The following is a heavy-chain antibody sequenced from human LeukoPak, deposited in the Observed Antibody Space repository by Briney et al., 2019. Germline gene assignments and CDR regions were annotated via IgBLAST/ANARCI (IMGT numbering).Heavy chain of an antibody. CDR3: ARAYSSSWYFNWFDP. CDR1: GFTFSSYE. D-gene: IGHD6-13*01. V-gene: IGHV3-48*03. CDR2: ISSSGSTI. J-gene: IGHJ5*02. Sequence: PGGSLRLSCAASGFTFSSYEMNWVRQAPGKGLEWVSYISSSGSTIYYADSVKGRFTISRDNAKNSLYLQMNSLRAEDTAVYYCARAYSSSWYFNWFDPWGQGTLVTVSS.